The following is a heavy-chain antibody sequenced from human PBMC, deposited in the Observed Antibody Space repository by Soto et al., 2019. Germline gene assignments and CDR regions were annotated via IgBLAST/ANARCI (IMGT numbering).Heavy chain of an antibody. CDR1: GYSFHNSG. CDR3: SKSGTTWFAS. V-gene: IGHV1-18*01. Sequence: QVQLVQSGPELKKPGASVKVSCKTSGYSFHNSGISWVRQAPGQGLEWMGWISVFNGYAHYAQKFQGRVIMTADTLPSTAYMELRGLRSDDTAMYYCSKSGTTWFASWGQGTPVTVSS. D-gene: IGHD2-2*01. CDR2: ISVFNGYA. J-gene: IGHJ5*01.